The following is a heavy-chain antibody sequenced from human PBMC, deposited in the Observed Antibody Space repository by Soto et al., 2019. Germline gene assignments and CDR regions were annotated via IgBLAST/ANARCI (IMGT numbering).Heavy chain of an antibody. D-gene: IGHD2-15*01. J-gene: IGHJ3*02. CDR2: IYYSGST. Sequence: PSETLSLTCTVSGGSISSGGYYWSWTRQHPGKGLEWIGYIYYSGSTYYNPSLKSRVTISVDTSKNQFSLKLSSVTAADTAVYYCARSGYCSGGSCYPGAFDIWGQGTMVTVSS. CDR3: ARSGYCSGGSCYPGAFDI. V-gene: IGHV4-31*03. CDR1: GGSISSGGYY.